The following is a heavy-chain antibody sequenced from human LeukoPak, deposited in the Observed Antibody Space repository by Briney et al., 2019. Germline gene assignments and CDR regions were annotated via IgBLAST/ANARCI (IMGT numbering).Heavy chain of an antibody. CDR1: GGSIRSSGYY. Sequence: PSETLSLTCTVSGGSIRSSGYYWGWIRQPPGKGLEWIGSIYSSGSTYYNPSLKSRVTISVDTSKNQFSLKLSSVTAADTAVYYCAREWEGYYGSGSQSSLDRWFDPWGQGTLVTVSS. D-gene: IGHD3-10*01. CDR3: AREWEGYYGSGSQSSLDRWFDP. J-gene: IGHJ5*02. V-gene: IGHV4-39*02. CDR2: IYSSGST.